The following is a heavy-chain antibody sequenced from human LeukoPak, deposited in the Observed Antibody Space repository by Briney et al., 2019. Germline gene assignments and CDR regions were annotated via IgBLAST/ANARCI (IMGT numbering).Heavy chain of an antibody. D-gene: IGHD2/OR15-2a*01. CDR3: ARAGYYGDDAFDL. CDR2: IRQDGSEK. V-gene: IGHV3-7*01. Sequence: GSLRLSCVASGFIICSYWMSWVRQAPGKGLEWVANIRQDGSEKYYVDSVKGRLTISRDNAKNSLYLQMNNLTAAGTAIYYCARAGYYGDDAFDLWGQGTRVTVSS. J-gene: IGHJ3*01. CDR1: GFIICSYW.